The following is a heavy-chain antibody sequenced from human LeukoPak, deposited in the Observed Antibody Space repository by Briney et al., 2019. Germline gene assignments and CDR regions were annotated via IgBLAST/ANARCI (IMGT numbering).Heavy chain of an antibody. CDR1: GFTFSSYE. CDR3: ARAYYSDY. Sequence: GGSLRLSCAASGFTFSSYEMNWVRQAPGKGLEWVSYISSSGNTIYYADSVKGRFAISRDNAKNSLYLQMNSLRAEDTAVYYCARAYYSDYWGQGTLVTVSS. CDR2: ISSSGNTI. J-gene: IGHJ4*02. V-gene: IGHV3-48*03.